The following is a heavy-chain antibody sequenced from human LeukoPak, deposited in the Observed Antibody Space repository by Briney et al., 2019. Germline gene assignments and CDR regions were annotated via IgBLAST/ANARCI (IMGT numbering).Heavy chain of an antibody. D-gene: IGHD6-13*01. J-gene: IGHJ4*02. Sequence: SVKVSCKASGYTFTSYGISWVRQAPGQGLEWMGRIIPILGIANYAQKFQGRVTITADKSTSTAYMELSSLRSEDTAVYYCARGSSSSWYYFDYWGQGTLVTVSS. CDR1: GYTFTSYG. V-gene: IGHV1-69*04. CDR3: ARGSSSSWYYFDY. CDR2: IIPILGIA.